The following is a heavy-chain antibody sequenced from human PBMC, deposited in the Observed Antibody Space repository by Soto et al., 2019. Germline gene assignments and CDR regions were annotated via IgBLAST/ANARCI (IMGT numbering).Heavy chain of an antibody. CDR1: GGSISSSSYY. Sequence: SETLSLTCTVSGGSISSSSYYWGWIRQPPGKGLEWIGSIYYSGSTYYNPSLKSRVTISVDTSKNQFSLKLRSVTAADTALYFCARQRTSVVTQAYFDVWGPGSQVTVSS. CDR3: ARQRTSVVTQAYFDV. V-gene: IGHV4-39*01. J-gene: IGHJ4*02. CDR2: IYYSGST. D-gene: IGHD2-21*02.